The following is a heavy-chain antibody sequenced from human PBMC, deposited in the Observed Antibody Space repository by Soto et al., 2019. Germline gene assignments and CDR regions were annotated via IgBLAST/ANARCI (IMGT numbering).Heavy chain of an antibody. Sequence: PGGSLRLSCAASGFTFSSYAMSWVRQAPGKGLEWVSAISGSGGSTYYADSVKGRFTISRDNSKNTLYLQMNSLRAEDTAVYYCAKDWSRYYDSSGYLDYWGQGTLVTVSS. V-gene: IGHV3-23*01. J-gene: IGHJ4*02. D-gene: IGHD3-22*01. CDR2: ISGSGGST. CDR3: AKDWSRYYDSSGYLDY. CDR1: GFTFSSYA.